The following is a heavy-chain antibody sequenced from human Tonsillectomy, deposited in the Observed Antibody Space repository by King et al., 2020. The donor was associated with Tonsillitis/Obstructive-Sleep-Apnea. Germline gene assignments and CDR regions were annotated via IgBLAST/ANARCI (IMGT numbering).Heavy chain of an antibody. CDR1: GYTFTTYA. J-gene: IGHJ5*02. V-gene: IGHV7-4-1*02. D-gene: IGHD6-13*01. CDR3: TRDRGQLLRNWFDA. Sequence: VQLVQSGSELKKPGASVKFSCKASGYTFTTYAMNWIRQAPGQGLEWMGWVNTNTGNPTYAQGFTGRFVFSLDTSVSTAYLQITSLKAEDTAVYYCTRDRGQLLRNWFDAWGQGTLVTVSS. CDR2: VNTNTGNP.